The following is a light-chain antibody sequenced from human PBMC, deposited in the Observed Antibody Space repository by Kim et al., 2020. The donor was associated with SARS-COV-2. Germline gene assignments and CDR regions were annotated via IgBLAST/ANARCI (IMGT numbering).Light chain of an antibody. CDR1: SSDVGGYNS. Sequence: HSALTQPPSASGSPGQSVTISCTGTSSDVGGYNSVSWYQQHPGKAPKLVIYEVTKRPAGVPDRFSGSKSGNTASLTVSGLQSEDEADYYCNSYAGNNLWVFGGGTQLTVL. CDR2: EVT. V-gene: IGLV2-8*01. CDR3: NSYAGNNLWV. J-gene: IGLJ3*02.